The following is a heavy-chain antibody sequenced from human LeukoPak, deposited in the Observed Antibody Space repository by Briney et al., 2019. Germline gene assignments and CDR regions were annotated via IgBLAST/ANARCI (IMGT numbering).Heavy chain of an antibody. Sequence: PSETLSLTCTVSGGSISSGSYYWSWIRQPPGKGLEWIGSIHHSGSTYYNPSLKSRITISVDTSKNQFSLKLSSVTAADTAVYFCARHFDPRSEVGATFFLSGYYFDYWGQGTLVTVSS. CDR1: GGSISSGSYY. J-gene: IGHJ4*02. D-gene: IGHD1-26*01. CDR3: ARHFDPRSEVGATFFLSGYYFDY. CDR2: IHHSGST. V-gene: IGHV4-39*01.